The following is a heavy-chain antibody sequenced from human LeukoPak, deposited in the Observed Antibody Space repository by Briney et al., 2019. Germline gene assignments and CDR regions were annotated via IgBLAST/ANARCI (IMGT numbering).Heavy chain of an antibody. CDR3: AIYCSSTSCQAGAFDI. CDR1: GGTFSSYA. CDR2: IIPIFGTA. V-gene: IGHV1-69*13. D-gene: IGHD2-2*01. J-gene: IGHJ3*02. Sequence: SVKVSCKASGGTFSSYAISWVRQAPGQGLEWMGGIIPIFGTANYAQKFQGRVTITADESTSTAYMELSSLRSEDTAVYYCAIYCSSTSCQAGAFDIWGQGTMVTVSS.